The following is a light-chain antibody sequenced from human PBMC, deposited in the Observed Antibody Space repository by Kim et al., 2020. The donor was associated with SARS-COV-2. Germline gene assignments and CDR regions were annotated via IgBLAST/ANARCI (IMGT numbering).Light chain of an antibody. Sequence: ASVGDRVTITCRASQDIRNYLGWYQQIPGRAPKRLIYGASSLQCGVPSRFSGSGSETEFTLTISSVQPEDFATYFCLQHSTYPIAFGQGTRLEIK. V-gene: IGKV1-17*01. CDR3: LQHSTYPIA. J-gene: IGKJ5*01. CDR2: GAS. CDR1: QDIRNY.